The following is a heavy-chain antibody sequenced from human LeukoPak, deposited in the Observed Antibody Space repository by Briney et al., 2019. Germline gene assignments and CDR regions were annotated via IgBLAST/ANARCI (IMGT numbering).Heavy chain of an antibody. CDR1: GFTFSSYG. CDR3: AKGGVEIDY. V-gene: IGHV3-30*18. D-gene: IGHD3-16*01. J-gene: IGHJ4*02. CDR2: ISYDGSNK. Sequence: GGSLRLSCAASGFTFSSYGMHWVRQAPGKGLEWVAVISYDGSNKYYADSVKGRFTISRDNSKNTLYLQMNSLRAEDTAVYYCAKGGVEIDYWGQGTLVTVSS.